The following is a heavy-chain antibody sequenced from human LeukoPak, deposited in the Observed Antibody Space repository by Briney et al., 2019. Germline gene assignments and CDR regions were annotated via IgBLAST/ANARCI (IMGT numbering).Heavy chain of an antibody. CDR1: GGSFSGYY. Sequence: SETLSLTCAVYGGSFSGYYWRSIRQPPGKRLERIGELNHSGSTTYNPYLKSRVTISVDTSKTQFSLKLSSVTAADTAVYYCARGYCSSTSCFAPYWFDPWGQGTLVTVSS. CDR3: ARGYCSSTSCFAPYWFDP. V-gene: IGHV4-34*01. CDR2: LNHSGST. D-gene: IGHD2-2*01. J-gene: IGHJ5*02.